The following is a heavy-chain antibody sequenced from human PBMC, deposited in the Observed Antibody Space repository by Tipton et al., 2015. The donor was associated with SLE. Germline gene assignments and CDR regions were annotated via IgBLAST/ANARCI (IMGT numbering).Heavy chain of an antibody. Sequence: TLSLTCAVSGVSISGSDWWSWVRQTPGMGLEWIGESYHSGISNYNPSLKSRVTISLDKSKNQFSLRLNSVTAADTAVYFCARGTLRTTCALRCKGGRCSSYYLDVWGRGALVTVSS. J-gene: IGHJ2*01. CDR2: SYHSGIS. CDR3: ARGTLRTTCALRCKGGRCSSYYLDV. D-gene: IGHD2-15*01. V-gene: IGHV4-4*01. CDR1: GVSISGSDW.